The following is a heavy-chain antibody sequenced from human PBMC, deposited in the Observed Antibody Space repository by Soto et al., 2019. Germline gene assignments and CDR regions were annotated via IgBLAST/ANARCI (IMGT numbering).Heavy chain of an antibody. J-gene: IGHJ4*02. CDR3: ARGSLLDYCGNSAFDY. D-gene: IGHD4-17*01. CDR1: GYTFTSYY. CDR2: INPSGGST. Sequence: QVQLVQSGAEVKKPGASVKVSCKASGYTFTSYYMHWVRQAPGQGLEWMGIINPSGGSTSYAQKFPGRVTMTRDTSTSTVYREMSSLRSEDTAVYYCARGSLLDYCGNSAFDYWGQGTLVTVSS. V-gene: IGHV1-46*03.